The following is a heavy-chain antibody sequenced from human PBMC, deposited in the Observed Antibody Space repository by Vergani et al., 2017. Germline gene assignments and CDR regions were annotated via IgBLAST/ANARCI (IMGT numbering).Heavy chain of an antibody. CDR3: AKSGIYYYYYGMDV. D-gene: IGHD1-14*01. V-gene: IGHV1-8*01. J-gene: IGHJ6*02. CDR2: MNPNSGNT. Sequence: QVQLVQSGAEVKKPGASVKVSCKASGYTFTSYDINWVRQATGQGLEWMGWMNPNSGNTGYAQKFQGRVTMTRNTSISTAYMELSSLRAEDTAVYYCAKSGIYYYYYGMDVWGQGTTVTVSS. CDR1: GYTFTSYD.